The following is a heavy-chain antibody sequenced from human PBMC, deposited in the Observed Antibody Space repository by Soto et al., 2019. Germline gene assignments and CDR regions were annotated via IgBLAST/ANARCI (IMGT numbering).Heavy chain of an antibody. V-gene: IGHV4-61*08. CDR2: IYYSGST. D-gene: IGHD3-22*01. CDR1: GGSVFSSGHY. Sequence: SETLSLTCTVSGGSVFSSGHYWSWIRQPPGKGLEWIGYIYYSGSTNYNPSLKSRVTISIDTSKNQFSLTLSAVTAADTAMYYCSTRAYDTNGYYRFDPWGQGTLVTVSS. J-gene: IGHJ5*01. CDR3: STRAYDTNGYYRFDP.